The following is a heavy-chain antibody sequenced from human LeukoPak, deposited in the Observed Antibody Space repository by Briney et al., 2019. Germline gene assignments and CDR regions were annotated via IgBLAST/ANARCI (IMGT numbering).Heavy chain of an antibody. D-gene: IGHD6-13*01. CDR1: GGTFSSYA. J-gene: IGHJ4*02. CDR3: ARHARQQLPRGYFDY. Sequence: SVKVSCKASGGTFSSYAIIWVRQAPGQGLEWMGRIIPILGIANYAQKFQGRVTITADKSTSTAYMELSSLRSEDTAVYYCARHARQQLPRGYFDYWGQGTLVTVSS. V-gene: IGHV1-69*04. CDR2: IIPILGIA.